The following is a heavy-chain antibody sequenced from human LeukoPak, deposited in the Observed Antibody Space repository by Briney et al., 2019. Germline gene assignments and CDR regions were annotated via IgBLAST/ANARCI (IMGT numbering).Heavy chain of an antibody. CDR3: AKDRVGANSLYWLDP. J-gene: IGHJ5*02. Sequence: GASLRLSCAASGFTFSSYAMSWVRQAPGKGLEWVSAISGSGGSTYYADSVKGRFTISRDNSKNTLYLQMNSLRAEDTAVYYCAKDRVGANSLYWLDPWGQGTLVTVSS. CDR2: ISGSGGST. V-gene: IGHV3-23*01. D-gene: IGHD1-26*01. CDR1: GFTFSSYA.